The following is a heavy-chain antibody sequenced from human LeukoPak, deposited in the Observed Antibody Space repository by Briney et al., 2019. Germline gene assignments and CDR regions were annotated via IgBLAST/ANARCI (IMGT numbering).Heavy chain of an antibody. D-gene: IGHD6-13*01. Sequence: PSETLSLTCAVYGGSFSGYYWSWIRQPPGKGLEWIGEINHSGSTNYNPSLKSRVTISVDTSKNQFSLKLSSVTAADTAVYYCARGVSSWWFDYWGQGTLVTVSS. CDR2: INHSGST. J-gene: IGHJ4*02. CDR3: ARGVSSWWFDY. V-gene: IGHV4-34*01. CDR1: GGSFSGYY.